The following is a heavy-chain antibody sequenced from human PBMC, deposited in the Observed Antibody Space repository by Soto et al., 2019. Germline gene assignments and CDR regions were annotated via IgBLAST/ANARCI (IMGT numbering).Heavy chain of an antibody. CDR2: ISAYNGNT. CDR1: VDTFTSYG. CDR3: ARDIYRGFGHLFDP. Sequence: ASVTVSCKSSVDTFTSYGMSWVRQAPGQGLEWMGWISAYNGNTNYAQKLQGRVTMTTDTSTSTAYMELRSLRSDDTAVYYCARDIYRGFGHLFDPWGPGTLVTVSS. J-gene: IGHJ5*02. D-gene: IGHD3-10*01. V-gene: IGHV1-18*01.